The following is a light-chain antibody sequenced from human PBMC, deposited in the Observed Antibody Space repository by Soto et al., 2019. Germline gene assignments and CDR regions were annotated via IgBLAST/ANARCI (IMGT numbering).Light chain of an antibody. CDR2: DTT. V-gene: IGLV7-46*01. CDR3: MLSYSGVRI. Sequence: QAVVTQEPSLTVSPGGTVTLTCGSSTGAVTSGHYTFWFQQKPGQAPRTLIYDTTNKHSWTPARFSGSLLGGKAALTLSGAQPDDEADYYCMLSYSGVRIFGGGTQLTVL. J-gene: IGLJ2*01. CDR1: TGAVTSGHY.